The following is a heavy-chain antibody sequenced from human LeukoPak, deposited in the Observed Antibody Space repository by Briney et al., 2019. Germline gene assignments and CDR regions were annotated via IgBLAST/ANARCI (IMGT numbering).Heavy chain of an antibody. J-gene: IGHJ6*04. CDR1: GFTFSSYS. CDR3: ARDGSGMTYYYGSGSSNECYGMDV. D-gene: IGHD3-10*01. V-gene: IGHV3-21*01. CDR2: ISSSSSYI. Sequence: GGSLRLSCAASGFTFSSYSMNWVRQAPGKGLEWVSSISSSSSYIYYADSVKGRFTISRDNAKNSLYLQMNSLRAEDTAVYYCARDGSGMTYYYGSGSSNECYGMDVWGKGTTVTVSS.